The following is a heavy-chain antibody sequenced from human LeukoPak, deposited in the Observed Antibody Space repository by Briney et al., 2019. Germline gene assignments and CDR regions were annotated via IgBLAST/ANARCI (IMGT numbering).Heavy chain of an antibody. V-gene: IGHV4-39*01. J-gene: IGHJ4*02. Sequence: SETLSLTCTVSGGSVSSADYYWGWIRQPPGKGLEWIGSIYYSGSTYYNPSLKSRVTISVDTSKNQFSLKLSSVTAADTAVYYCARAAYDNSGYLTLWGQGTLVTVSS. D-gene: IGHD3-22*01. CDR2: IYYSGST. CDR1: GGSVSSADYY. CDR3: ARAAYDNSGYLTL.